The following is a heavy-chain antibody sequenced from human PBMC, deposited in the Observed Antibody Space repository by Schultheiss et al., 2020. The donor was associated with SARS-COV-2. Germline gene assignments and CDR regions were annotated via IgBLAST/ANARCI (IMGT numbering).Heavy chain of an antibody. CDR1: GYSFTSYW. J-gene: IGHJ4*02. CDR3: ARPPLGYCSSTSCYFDY. Sequence: GESLKISCKGSGYSFTSYWIGWVRQMPGKGLEWMGRIDPSDSYTNYSPSFQGHVTISADKSISTAYLQWSSLKASDTAMYYCARPPLGYCSSTSCYFDYWGQGTLVTVSS. V-gene: IGHV5-10-1*01. D-gene: IGHD2-2*01. CDR2: IDPSDSYT.